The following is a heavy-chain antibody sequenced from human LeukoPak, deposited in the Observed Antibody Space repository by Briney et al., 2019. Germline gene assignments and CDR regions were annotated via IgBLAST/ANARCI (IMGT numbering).Heavy chain of an antibody. CDR2: INYSGTT. V-gene: IGHV4-39*07. CDR1: GGSVNNNNYY. D-gene: IGHD6-19*01. CDR3: ARGPFARPVAAYYFDY. Sequence: SETLSLTCTVSGGSVNNNNYYWVWIRQPPGKGLEWIGSINYSGTTYYNPSLKSRVTMSVDTSKNQFSLKLSSVTAADTAVYYCARGPFARPVAAYYFDYWGQGTLVTVSS. J-gene: IGHJ4*02.